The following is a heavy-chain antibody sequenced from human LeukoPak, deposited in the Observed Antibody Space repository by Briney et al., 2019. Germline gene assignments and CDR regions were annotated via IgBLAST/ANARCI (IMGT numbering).Heavy chain of an antibody. J-gene: IGHJ4*02. Sequence: PSETLSLTCSVSGGSVSSGGYYWGWTRQPPGKGLGWIGTIYYSGSTYYDPSLKSRVTISVDTSKNQFSLNLNSVTAADTAVYYCARGGTLMTMVNWGQGTLVTVSS. CDR3: ARGGTLMTMVN. V-gene: IGHV4-39*07. CDR1: GGSVSSGGYY. CDR2: IYYSGST. D-gene: IGHD4/OR15-4a*01.